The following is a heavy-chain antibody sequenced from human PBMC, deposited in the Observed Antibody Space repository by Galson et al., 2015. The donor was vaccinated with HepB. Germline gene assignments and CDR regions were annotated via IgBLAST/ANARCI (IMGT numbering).Heavy chain of an antibody. CDR2: VPHNDGIT. Sequence: SLRLSCAVSGFTFSNYAMSWVRQAPGKGLEWVSSVPHNDGITYYADSVKGRFTISRDNSKNTLWLHMSSLRAEDTAVYFCARQRVPAAIGPELGYWGQGTLVTVSS. J-gene: IGHJ4*02. CDR3: ARQRVPAAIGPELGY. V-gene: IGHV3-23*01. CDR1: GFTFSNYA. D-gene: IGHD2-2*02.